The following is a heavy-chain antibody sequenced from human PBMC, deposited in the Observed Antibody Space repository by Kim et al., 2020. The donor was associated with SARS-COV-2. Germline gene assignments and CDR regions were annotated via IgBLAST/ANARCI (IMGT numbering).Heavy chain of an antibody. V-gene: IGHV6-1*01. J-gene: IGHJ4*02. CDR2: TYYRSKWYN. CDR1: GDSVSSNSAA. CDR3: ARDHPLAVYDYVWGSYRYPNFDY. D-gene: IGHD3-16*02. Sequence: SQTLSLTCAISGDSVSSNSAAWNWIRQSPSRGLEWLGRTYYRSKWYNDYAVSVKSRITINPDTSKNQFSLQLNSVTPEDTAVYYCARDHPLAVYDYVWGSYRYPNFDYWGQGTLVTVSS.